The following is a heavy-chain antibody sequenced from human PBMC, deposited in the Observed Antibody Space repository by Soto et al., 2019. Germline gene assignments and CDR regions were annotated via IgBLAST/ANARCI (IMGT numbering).Heavy chain of an antibody. J-gene: IGHJ4*02. V-gene: IGHV3-7*01. CDR1: GFTFSSYW. D-gene: IGHD4-17*01. CDR3: ARGRTRVIDY. CDR2: IKQDGSEN. Sequence: DVQLVESGGGLVQPGGSLRLSCAASGFTFSSYWMTWVRQAPGKGLEWVANIKQDGSENYYVDSVKGRFTISRDNAKNTLYLQMNSLGDEDTAVYCCARGRTRVIDYWCQGTLVTVSS.